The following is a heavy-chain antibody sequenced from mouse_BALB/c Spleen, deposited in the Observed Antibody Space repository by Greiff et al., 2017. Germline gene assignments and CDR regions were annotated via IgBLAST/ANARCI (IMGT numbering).Heavy chain of an antibody. CDR1: GFTFSSYT. J-gene: IGHJ3*01. CDR3: TRDEAYDYDACPAY. CDR2: ISSGGSYT. D-gene: IGHD2-4*01. V-gene: IGHV5-6-4*01. Sequence: EVKLVESGGGLVKPGGSLKLSCAASGFTFSSYTMSWVRQTPEKRLEWVATISSGGSYTYYPDSVKGRFTISRDNAKNTLYLQMSSLKSEDKAMYYCTRDEAYDYDACPAYWGQGTLVTVSA.